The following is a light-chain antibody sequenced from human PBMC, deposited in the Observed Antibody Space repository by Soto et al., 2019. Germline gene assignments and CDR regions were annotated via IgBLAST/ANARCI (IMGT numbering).Light chain of an antibody. J-gene: IGLJ2*01. V-gene: IGLV2-14*01. CDR2: EVT. Sequence: QSALTQPASVSGSPGQSITISCTGTSTDIAGYNSVSWYQQHPGKAPKLMIYEVTNRPSGVSSRFSGSKSGNTASLTISGLQAEDEADYYCSSYSSTSTLVFGGGTKVTVL. CDR1: STDIAGYNS. CDR3: SSYSSTSTLV.